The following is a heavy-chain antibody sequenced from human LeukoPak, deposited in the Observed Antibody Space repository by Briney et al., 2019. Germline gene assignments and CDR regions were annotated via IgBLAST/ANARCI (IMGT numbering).Heavy chain of an antibody. D-gene: IGHD3-22*01. CDR2: ISWNSGSI. Sequence: GRSLRLSCAASGFTFDDYAMHWVRQAPGKGLEWVSGISWNSGSIGYADSVKGRFTISRDNAKNSLYLQMNSLRAEDTAVYYCAKDQGPRNRYYDSSGYGSDYWGQGTLVTVSS. J-gene: IGHJ4*02. CDR1: GFTFDDYA. CDR3: AKDQGPRNRYYDSSGYGSDY. V-gene: IGHV3-9*01.